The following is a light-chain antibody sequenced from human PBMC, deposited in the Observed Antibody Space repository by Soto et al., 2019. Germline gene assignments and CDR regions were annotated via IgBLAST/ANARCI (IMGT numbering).Light chain of an antibody. J-gene: IGKJ4*01. CDR1: QDIENY. CDR2: SAS. Sequence: DIQSTQSPSSLSASVGDRVTITCLSSQDIENYLAWLQQKPGKAPKSLIYSASNLQSGVPPKFSGSGSGTDFTLTISSLQPEDSATYYCQQYNSYPLTFGGGTKVDIK. V-gene: IGKV1-16*02. CDR3: QQYNSYPLT.